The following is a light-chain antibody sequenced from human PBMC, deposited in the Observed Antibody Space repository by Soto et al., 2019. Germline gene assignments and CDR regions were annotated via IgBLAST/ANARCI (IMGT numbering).Light chain of an antibody. CDR3: QQYGSSPWT. CDR2: GAS. Sequence: EIVMTQSPATLSMSPGERATLSCRASQSVSSNLAWYQQKPGQAPRLLIYGASSRATGIPDRFSGSGSGTDFTLTISRLEPEDFAVYYCQQYGSSPWTFGQGTKV. CDR1: QSVSSN. J-gene: IGKJ1*01. V-gene: IGKV3-20*01.